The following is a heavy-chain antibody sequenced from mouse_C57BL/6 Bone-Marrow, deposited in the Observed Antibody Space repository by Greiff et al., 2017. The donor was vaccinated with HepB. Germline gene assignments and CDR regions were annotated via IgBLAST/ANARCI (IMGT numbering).Heavy chain of an antibody. V-gene: IGHV14-4*01. J-gene: IGHJ4*01. CDR3: TSDYDGGYYYAMDY. CDR1: GFNIKDDY. Sequence: EVMLVESGAELVRPGASVKLSCTASGFNIKDDYMHWVKQRPEQGLEWIGWIDPENGDTEYASKFQGKATITADTSSNTAYLQLSSLTSEDTAVYYCTSDYDGGYYYAMDYWGQGTSVTVSS. D-gene: IGHD2-4*01. CDR2: IDPENGDT.